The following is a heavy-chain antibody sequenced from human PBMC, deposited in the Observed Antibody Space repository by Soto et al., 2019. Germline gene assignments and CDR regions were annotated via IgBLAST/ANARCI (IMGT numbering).Heavy chain of an antibody. CDR3: ARVGDTAMVTYYYYGMDV. D-gene: IGHD5-18*01. J-gene: IGHJ6*02. Sequence: GASVKVSCKASGGTFSSYAISWVRQAPGQGLEWMGGIIPIFGTANYAQKFQGRVTITADESTSTAYMELSSLRSEDTAVYYCARVGDTAMVTYYYYGMDVWGQGTTVTVSS. CDR1: GGTFSSYA. CDR2: IIPIFGTA. V-gene: IGHV1-69*13.